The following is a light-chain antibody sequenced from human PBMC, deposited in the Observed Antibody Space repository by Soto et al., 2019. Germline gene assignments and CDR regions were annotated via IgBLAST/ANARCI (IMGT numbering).Light chain of an antibody. V-gene: IGLV2-14*01. J-gene: IGLJ2*01. CDR2: DVS. CDR3: SSYTSSSTLDVV. CDR1: SSDVGGYNY. Sequence: QSVLTQPASVSGSPGQSITISCTGTSSDVGGYNYVSWYQQHPGKAPKLIIYDVSNRPSGVSNRFSGSKSGNTASLTISGLHAEDEADYYCSSYTSSSTLDVVFGGGTQLTVL.